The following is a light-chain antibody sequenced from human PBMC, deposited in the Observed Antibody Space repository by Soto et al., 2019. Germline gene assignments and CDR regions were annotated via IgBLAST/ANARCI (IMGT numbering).Light chain of an antibody. V-gene: IGKV1-5*03. Sequence: DIQMTQSPSTLSASVGDRVTITCRASQSISTWLAWYQQEPGKAPKLLIHKASSLQSGVPSRFSGSGSGTDFTLTISSLHPDDFATYYCQQYNSYSLTFGQGTKVDIK. CDR1: QSISTW. J-gene: IGKJ1*01. CDR2: KAS. CDR3: QQYNSYSLT.